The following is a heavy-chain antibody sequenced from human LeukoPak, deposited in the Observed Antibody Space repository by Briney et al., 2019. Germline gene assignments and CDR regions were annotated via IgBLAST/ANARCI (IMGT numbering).Heavy chain of an antibody. CDR2: ISAYNGNT. J-gene: IGHJ5*02. D-gene: IGHD3-10*01. V-gene: IGHV1-18*01. Sequence: ASVKVSCKASGYTFTSYGISWVRQAPGQGLEWMGWISAYNGNTNYAQKLQGRVTMTTDTSTSTAYMELSSLRSEDTAVYYCARDQGSMVRGVIIPWFDPWGQGTLVTVSS. CDR3: ARDQGSMVRGVIIPWFDP. CDR1: GYTFTSYG.